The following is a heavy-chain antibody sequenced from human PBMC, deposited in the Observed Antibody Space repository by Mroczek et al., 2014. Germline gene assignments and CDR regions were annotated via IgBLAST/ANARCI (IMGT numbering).Heavy chain of an antibody. Sequence: QVQLVQSGGGVVQPGRSLRLSCAASGFTFSSYAMHWVRQAPGKGLEWVAVISYDGSNKYYADSVKGRFTISRDNSKNTLYLQMNSLRAEDTAVYYCARVVAAANYFDYWGQGTLVTVSS. V-gene: IGHV3-30-3*01. CDR3: ARVVAAANYFDY. CDR2: ISYDGSNK. CDR1: GFTFSSYA. J-gene: IGHJ4*02. D-gene: IGHD6-13*01.